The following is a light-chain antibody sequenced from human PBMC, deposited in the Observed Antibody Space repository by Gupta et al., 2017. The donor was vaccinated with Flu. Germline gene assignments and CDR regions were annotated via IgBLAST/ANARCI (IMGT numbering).Light chain of an antibody. CDR3: SAWEGSSNGGV. CDR2: RNN. J-gene: IGLJ3*02. Sequence: TATTTGISNNVGKKVSTWHQQHQGKAPKLLCDRNNNRPSGVSERFSASKSGNTASLTITGLQAEDEADYYCSAWEGSSNGGVFGGGTKVTVL. V-gene: IGLV10-54*04. CDR1: SNNVGKKV.